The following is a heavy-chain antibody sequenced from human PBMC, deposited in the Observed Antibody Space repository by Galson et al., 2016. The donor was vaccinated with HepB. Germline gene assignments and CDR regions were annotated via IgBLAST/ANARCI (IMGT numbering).Heavy chain of an antibody. CDR1: GFTFSNYA. V-gene: IGHV3-30-3*01. CDR2: ISYDGGNK. CDR3: AKGVTTHWNDVPCDY. J-gene: IGHJ4*02. D-gene: IGHD1-1*01. Sequence: SLRLSCAASGFTFSNYAMHWVRQAPGKGLEWVAVISYDGGNKYYTDSVKGRFTISRDNSKNTLYLQMNSLRPEDTAVYYCAKGVTTHWNDVPCDYWGQGILVTVSS.